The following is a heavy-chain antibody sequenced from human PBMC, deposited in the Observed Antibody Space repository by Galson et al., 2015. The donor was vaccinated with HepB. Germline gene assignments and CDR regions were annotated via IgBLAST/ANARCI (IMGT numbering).Heavy chain of an antibody. D-gene: IGHD6-19*01. V-gene: IGHV7-4-1*02. J-gene: IGHJ4*02. CDR3: ARDSSSGWYDY. CDR1: GYTFTRYA. CDR2: INTNTGDP. Sequence: SVKVSCKASGYTFTRYAMNWVRQAPGHGPEWMGRINTNTGDPTYAQGFTGRFVLSLDTSVSTAFLQIISLKADDSAVYYCARDSSSGWYDYWGQGTLVAVSS.